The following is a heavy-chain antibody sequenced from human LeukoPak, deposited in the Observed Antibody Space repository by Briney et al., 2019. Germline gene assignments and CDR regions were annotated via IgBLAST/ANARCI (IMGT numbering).Heavy chain of an antibody. CDR1: GFTFTSSA. J-gene: IGHJ2*01. Sequence: SVKVSCKASGFTFTSSAVQWVRQARGQRLEWIGWIVVGSGNTNYAQKFQERVTITRDMSTSTAYMELSSLRSEDTAVYYCAADRLLYSYGPNWYFDLWGRGTLVTVSS. CDR2: IVVGSGNT. D-gene: IGHD5-18*01. CDR3: AADRLLYSYGPNWYFDL. V-gene: IGHV1-58*01.